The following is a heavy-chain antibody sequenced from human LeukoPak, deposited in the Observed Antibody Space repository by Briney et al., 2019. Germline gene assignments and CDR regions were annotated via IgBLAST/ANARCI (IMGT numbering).Heavy chain of an antibody. Sequence: GASVKVSCKASGGTFSSYAISWVPQAPGQGLEWMGGIIPIFGTANYAQKFQGRVTITADESTSTAYMELSSLRSEDTAVYYCARVSMGLSYNYYHGMDVWGQGTTVTVSS. CDR2: IIPIFGTA. CDR1: GGTFSSYA. CDR3: ARVSMGLSYNYYHGMDV. D-gene: IGHD3-10*01. J-gene: IGHJ6*02. V-gene: IGHV1-69*13.